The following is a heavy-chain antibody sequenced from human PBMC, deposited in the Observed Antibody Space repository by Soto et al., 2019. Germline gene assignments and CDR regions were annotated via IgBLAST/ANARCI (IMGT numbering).Heavy chain of an antibody. CDR3: AKDWGVGYYDILTGYDYGYYGMDV. CDR2: ISWDGGST. CDR1: GFTFDDYA. V-gene: IGHV3-43D*03. D-gene: IGHD3-9*01. Sequence: GGSLRLSCAASGFTFDDYAMHWVRQAPGKGLEWVSLISWDGGSTYYADSVKGRFTISRDNSKNSLYLQMNSLRAEDTALYYCAKDWGVGYYDILTGYDYGYYGMDVWGQGTTVTVSS. J-gene: IGHJ6*02.